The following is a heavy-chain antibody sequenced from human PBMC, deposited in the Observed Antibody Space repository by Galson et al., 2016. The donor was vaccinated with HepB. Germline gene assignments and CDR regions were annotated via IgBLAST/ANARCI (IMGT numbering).Heavy chain of an antibody. D-gene: IGHD1-1*01. CDR2: ISSSGSYT. CDR1: GFTFSDYY. J-gene: IGHJ6*03. CDR3: ARRLITGSRRTYYMDV. V-gene: IGHV3-11*06. Sequence: LSLSCAVSGFTFSDYYMSWIRQAPGKGLDWISYISSSGSYTNYADSVTGRFTISRDNAKKSLYLQLNSLRADDTAVYYCARRLITGSRRTYYMDVWGKGTTVTVSS.